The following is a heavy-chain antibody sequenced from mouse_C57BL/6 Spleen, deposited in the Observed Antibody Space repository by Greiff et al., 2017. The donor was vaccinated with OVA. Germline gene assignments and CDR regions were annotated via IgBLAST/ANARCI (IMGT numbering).Heavy chain of an antibody. Sequence: QVQLQQSGAELVRPGTSVKMSCKASGYTFTNYWIGWAKQRPGHGLEWIGDIYPGGGCTNYNEKFKGKATLTADKSSSTAYMQFSSLTSEDSAIYYCARVTTVVAGDYYAMDYWGQGTSVTVSS. V-gene: IGHV1-63*01. CDR3: ARVTTVVAGDYYAMDY. D-gene: IGHD1-1*01. CDR2: IYPGGGCT. J-gene: IGHJ4*01. CDR1: GYTFTNYW.